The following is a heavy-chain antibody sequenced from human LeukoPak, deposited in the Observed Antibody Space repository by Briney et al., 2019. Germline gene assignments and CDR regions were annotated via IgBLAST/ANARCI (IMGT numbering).Heavy chain of an antibody. Sequence: GGSLSLSCAASGFTFSDYYMSWIRQAPGKGLEWVSYISSSSSYTNYADSVKGRFTISRDNAKNSLYLQMDSLRAEDTAVYYCARVWFGSFDYWGQGTLVTVSS. D-gene: IGHD3-10*01. J-gene: IGHJ4*02. CDR2: ISSSSSYT. V-gene: IGHV3-11*06. CDR1: GFTFSDYY. CDR3: ARVWFGSFDY.